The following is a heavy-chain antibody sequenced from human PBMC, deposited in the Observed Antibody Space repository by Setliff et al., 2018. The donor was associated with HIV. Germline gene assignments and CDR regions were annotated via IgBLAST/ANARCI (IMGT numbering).Heavy chain of an antibody. CDR3: ARDFEASYCGGDCYSGWFDS. V-gene: IGHV4-59*11. CDR1: GGSIRSHY. J-gene: IGHJ5*01. Sequence: SETLSLTCTVSGGSIRSHYWNWIRQSPGKGLEWIGYIHYRGSTNYNPSLKSRVIISVDMSKNQFSPKLTSVTAADTAVYYCARDFEASYCGGDCYSGWFDSWGQGILVTVSS. CDR2: IHYRGST. D-gene: IGHD2-21*01.